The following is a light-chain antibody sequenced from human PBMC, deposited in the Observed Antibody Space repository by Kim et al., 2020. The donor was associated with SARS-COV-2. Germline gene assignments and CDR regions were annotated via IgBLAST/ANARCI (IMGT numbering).Light chain of an antibody. V-gene: IGKV3-20*01. J-gene: IGKJ1*01. CDR2: GAS. CDR3: QKYGSSPWT. Sequence: SPGERAALSCSASQSVSSSYLAWYQQKPGQAPRLLIYGASSRATGIPERFSGSASGTDFTFTISRLEPEDFAVYYWQKYGSSPWTFGQGSKVYIK. CDR1: QSVSSSY.